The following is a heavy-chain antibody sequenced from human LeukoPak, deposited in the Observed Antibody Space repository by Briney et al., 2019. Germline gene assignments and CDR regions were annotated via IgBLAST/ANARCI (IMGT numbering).Heavy chain of an antibody. CDR1: GGSISSSSYY. V-gene: IGHV4-39*01. CDR2: IYYSGST. CDR3: SRETTSTSWY. Sequence: PSETLSLTCTVSGGSISSSSYYWAWIRPPPGKGLEWIGSIYYSGSTFYSPSLKSRVTLSVDTSKNQFSLKLSSVTAADTAVYFCSRETTSTSWYWGQGTLVTVSS. J-gene: IGHJ4*02. D-gene: IGHD6-13*01.